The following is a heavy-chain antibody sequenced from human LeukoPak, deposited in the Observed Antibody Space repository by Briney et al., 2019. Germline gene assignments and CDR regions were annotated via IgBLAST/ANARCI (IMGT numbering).Heavy chain of an antibody. CDR1: GFTFSSHW. CDR3: ARDLSGIAGYTYGRGIDY. V-gene: IGHV3-7*01. J-gene: IGHJ4*02. Sequence: GGSLRLSCAASGFTFSSHWVSWVRQAPGKGLEWVANIKKDGSEKYYVDAVKGRFTISRDNAKTSLYLQMNSLRAEDTAVYYCARDLSGIAGYTYGRGIDYWGQGTLVTVSS. CDR2: IKKDGSEK. D-gene: IGHD5-18*01.